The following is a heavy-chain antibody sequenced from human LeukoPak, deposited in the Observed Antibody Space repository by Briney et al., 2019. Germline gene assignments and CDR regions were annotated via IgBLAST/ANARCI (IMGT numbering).Heavy chain of an antibody. D-gene: IGHD6-19*01. CDR2: INHSGST. J-gene: IGHJ4*02. V-gene: IGHV4-34*01. CDR1: GGSFSGYY. CDR3: ARSIRGYSSGWYYFDY. Sequence: SETLSLTCAVYGGSFSGYYWSWIRQPPGKGLEWIGEINHSGSTNYNPSLKSRVTISVDTSKNQFSVKLSSVTAADTAVYYCARSIRGYSSGWYYFDYWGQGTLITVPS.